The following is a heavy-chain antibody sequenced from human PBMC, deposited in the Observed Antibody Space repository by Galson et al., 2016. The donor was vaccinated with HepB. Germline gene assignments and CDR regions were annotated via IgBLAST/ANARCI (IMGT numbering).Heavy chain of an antibody. CDR3: ARRWGSSWTPLRNYFGMDV. CDR1: GYYFTSYW. J-gene: IGHJ6*02. D-gene: IGHD6-13*01. Sequence: QSGAEVKKPGESLKISCEVSGYYFTSYWIAWVRQLPGKGLELMGIIYPGDSHVRYSPPFQGQVTISADKSINTAYLQWSSLKASDTAVYYCARRWGSSWTPLRNYFGMDVWGQGTTVTVSS. V-gene: IGHV5-51*01. CDR2: IYPGDSHV.